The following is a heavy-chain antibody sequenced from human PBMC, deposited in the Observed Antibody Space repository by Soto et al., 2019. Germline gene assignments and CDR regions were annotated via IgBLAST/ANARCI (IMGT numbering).Heavy chain of an antibody. V-gene: IGHV4-31*03. J-gene: IGHJ3*01. Sequence: QVQLQESGPGLIRPSQTLSLTCTVSGGSVTSGGYYWNWIRQHPGKGLEWIGYIYDSETIYYNPSLESRLSISLDTSKNQFSLKVRSVTPADTAVYYCATENFGRLVHDAFDLWGQGTMVTVSS. CDR3: ATENFGRLVHDAFDL. CDR2: IYDSETI. CDR1: GGSVTSGGYY. D-gene: IGHD6-6*01.